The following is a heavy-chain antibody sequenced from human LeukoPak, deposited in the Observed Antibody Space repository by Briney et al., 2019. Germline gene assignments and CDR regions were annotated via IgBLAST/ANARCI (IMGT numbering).Heavy chain of an antibody. CDR1: GFAASSSY. CDR3: ARHGTYCKIGSCYWVDTPMVDS. J-gene: IGHJ4*02. V-gene: IGHV3-66*04. CDR2: LYSSGST. Sequence: GGSLRLSCPTSGFAASSSYMSWVRRAPGKGVEWASILYSSGSTYYADSVKGRFTISRDISKNTLYLEMNSLRVEDTAVYYCARHGTYCKIGSCYWVDTPMVDSWGQAVLVTVSS. D-gene: IGHD2-15*01.